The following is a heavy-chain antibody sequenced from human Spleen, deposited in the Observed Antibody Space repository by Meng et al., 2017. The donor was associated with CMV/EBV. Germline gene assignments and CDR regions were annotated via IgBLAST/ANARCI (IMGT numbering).Heavy chain of an antibody. CDR1: GGSISSGDYY. D-gene: IGHD3-3*01. CDR3: ARDLISNGFGVVIAGGMDV. CDR2: IYYSGST. Sequence: LRLSCTVSGGSISSGDYYWSWIRQPPGKGLEWIGYIYYSGSTYYNPSLKSRVTISVDTSKNQFSLKLSSVTAPDTAVYYCARDLISNGFGVVIAGGMDVWGQGTTVTVSS. V-gene: IGHV4-30-4*08. J-gene: IGHJ6*02.